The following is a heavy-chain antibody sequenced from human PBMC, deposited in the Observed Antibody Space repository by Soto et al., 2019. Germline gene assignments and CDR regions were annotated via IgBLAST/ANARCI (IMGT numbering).Heavy chain of an antibody. Sequence: GASVKVSCKASGYTFTGYYMHWVRQAPGQGLEWMGWINPNSGGTNYAQKFQGWVTMTRDTSISTAYMGLSRLRSDDTAVYYCAGEGGVQWREGWFDPWGQGTLVTVSS. CDR1: GYTFTGYY. CDR3: AGEGGVQWREGWFDP. D-gene: IGHD2-8*01. J-gene: IGHJ5*02. V-gene: IGHV1-2*04. CDR2: INPNSGGT.